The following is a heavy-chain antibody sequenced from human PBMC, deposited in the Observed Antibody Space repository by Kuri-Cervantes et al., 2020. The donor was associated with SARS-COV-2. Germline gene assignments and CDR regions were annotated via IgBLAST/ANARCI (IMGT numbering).Heavy chain of an antibody. CDR3: ARGSAPYYYYMDV. CDR1: GGSFSGYY. Sequence: GSLRLSCAVYGGSFSGYYWSWIRQPPGKGLEWIGEINHSGSTNYNPSLKSRVTISVDTSKNQISLKLSSVTAADTAVYYCARGSAPYYYYMDVWGKGTTVTVSS. V-gene: IGHV4-34*01. J-gene: IGHJ6*03. CDR2: INHSGST.